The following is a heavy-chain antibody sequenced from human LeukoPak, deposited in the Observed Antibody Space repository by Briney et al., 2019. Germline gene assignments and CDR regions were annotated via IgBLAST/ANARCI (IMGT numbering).Heavy chain of an antibody. CDR1: GGSISSYY. CDR3: ARKHPSIVGATDYFDY. J-gene: IGHJ4*02. D-gene: IGHD1-26*01. V-gene: IGHV4-59*01. Sequence: PSETLSLTCTVSGGSISSYYWSWIRQPPGKGLEWIGYIYYSGSTNYNPSLKSRVTISVDTSKNQFSLKLSSVTAADTAVYYCARKHPSIVGATDYFDYWGQGTLVTVSS. CDR2: IYYSGST.